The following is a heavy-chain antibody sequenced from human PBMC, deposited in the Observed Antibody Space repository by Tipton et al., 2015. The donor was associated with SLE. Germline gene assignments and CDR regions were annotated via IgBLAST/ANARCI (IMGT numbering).Heavy chain of an antibody. Sequence: SLRLSCAASGFTFSSYSMNWVRQAPGKGLELVSYISSSSSTIYYADSVKGRFTISRDNAKNSLYLQMNSLRAEDTAVYYCAREAGFGYYDILTGYSQGYYYYGMDVWGQGTTVTVSS. CDR2: ISSSSSTI. D-gene: IGHD3-9*01. CDR3: AREAGFGYYDILTGYSQGYYYYGMDV. J-gene: IGHJ6*02. CDR1: GFTFSSYS. V-gene: IGHV3-48*01.